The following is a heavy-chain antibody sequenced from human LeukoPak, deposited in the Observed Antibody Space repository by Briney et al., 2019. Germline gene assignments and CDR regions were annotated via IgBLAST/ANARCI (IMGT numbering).Heavy chain of an antibody. V-gene: IGHV3-66*01. J-gene: IGHJ4*02. D-gene: IGHD1-14*01. CDR3: AGLSSRTVTAGS. CDR2: IYSGGST. Sequence: PGGSLRLSCVASGFTVSSNYMSWVRQAPGKGLEWISIIYSGGSTYYADSVMGRFTISRDISKNSLYLQMNSLRAEDTAMYYCAGLSSRTVTAGSWGQGTLVTVSS. CDR1: GFTVSSNY.